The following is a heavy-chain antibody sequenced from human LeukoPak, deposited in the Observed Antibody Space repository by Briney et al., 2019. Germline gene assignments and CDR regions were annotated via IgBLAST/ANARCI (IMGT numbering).Heavy chain of an antibody. CDR1: GGSISSYC. V-gene: IGHV4-59*01. CDR2: IYYSGST. CDR3: ARETSQKGAHYMDV. Sequence: SETLSLTCTVSGGSISSYCWSWIRQPPGKGLEWIGYIYYSGSTNYNPSLKSRVTISVDTSKNQFSLKLTSVTAADTAVYYCARETSQKGAHYMDVWGKGTTVTISS. D-gene: IGHD3-16*01. J-gene: IGHJ6*03.